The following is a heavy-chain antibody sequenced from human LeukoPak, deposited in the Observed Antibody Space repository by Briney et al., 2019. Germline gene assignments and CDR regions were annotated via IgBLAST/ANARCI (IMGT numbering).Heavy chain of an antibody. D-gene: IGHD3-3*01. V-gene: IGHV1-8*01. CDR3: AGSGTVWRRSRPNWFDP. J-gene: IGHJ5*02. CDR1: GYTFTCYD. Sequence: GASVKVSCKASGYTFTCYDINWVRQATGQGLEWMGWMNPNSGNTGYAQKFQGRVTMTRNTSISTAYMELSSLRSEDTAVYYCAGSGTVWRRSRPNWFDPWGQGTLVTVSS. CDR2: MNPNSGNT.